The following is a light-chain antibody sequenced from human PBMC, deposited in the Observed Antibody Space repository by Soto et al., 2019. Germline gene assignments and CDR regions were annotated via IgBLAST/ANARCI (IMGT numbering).Light chain of an antibody. Sequence: DIQMTQSPSSLSASVGDRVTITCRASQSISSYLNWYQQKPGKAPKLLIYAASSLQSGVPSRFSGSGSGTDFTLTISILQPEDFATYYCQRSYSPPFTFGGGTKVEIK. J-gene: IGKJ4*01. CDR2: AAS. V-gene: IGKV1-39*01. CDR3: QRSYSPPFT. CDR1: QSISSY.